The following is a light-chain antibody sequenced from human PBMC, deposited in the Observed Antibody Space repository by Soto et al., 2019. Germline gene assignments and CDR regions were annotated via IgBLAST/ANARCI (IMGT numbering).Light chain of an antibody. Sequence: EIVLTQSPGTLSLSPGERAILSCRASQSVSSSYLAWYQQKPGQAPRLVIYGASSRATGIPDRFSGSGSGTEFTLTISSLQSEDFAVYYCQQYNSWPPTFGQGTKVAIK. CDR3: QQYNSWPPT. CDR1: QSVSSSY. J-gene: IGKJ1*01. V-gene: IGKV3-20*01. CDR2: GAS.